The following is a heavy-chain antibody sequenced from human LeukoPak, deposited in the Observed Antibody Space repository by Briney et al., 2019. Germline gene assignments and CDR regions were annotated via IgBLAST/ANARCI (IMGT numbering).Heavy chain of an antibody. D-gene: IGHD1-26*01. V-gene: IGHV1-2*02. CDR2: INPNSGGT. Sequence: GASVKVSCKASGYTFTGYYMHWVRQAPGQGLEWMGWINPNSGGTNYAQKFQGRVTMTRDTSISTAYMELSRLRSDDTAVYYCARDPDSGSDWYFDLWGRGTLVTVSS. J-gene: IGHJ2*01. CDR1: GYTFTGYY. CDR3: ARDPDSGSDWYFDL.